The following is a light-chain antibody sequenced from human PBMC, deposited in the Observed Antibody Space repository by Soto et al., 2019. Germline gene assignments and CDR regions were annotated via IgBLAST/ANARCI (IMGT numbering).Light chain of an antibody. CDR3: QQYGISPFT. V-gene: IGKV3-20*01. CDR2: GAS. J-gene: IGKJ4*01. Sequence: EVVLTQYPGTLSLSPGARATLSCRASQFVSSTYLAWYQQRPGQAPRLLIYGASSRATGIPDRFSGGGSETDFTLTISRLESEDSAVYYCQQYGISPFTFGGGAKVDI. CDR1: QFVSSTY.